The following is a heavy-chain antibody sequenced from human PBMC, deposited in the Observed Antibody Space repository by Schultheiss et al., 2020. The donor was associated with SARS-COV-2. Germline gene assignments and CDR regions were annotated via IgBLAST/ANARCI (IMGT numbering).Heavy chain of an antibody. J-gene: IGHJ4*02. CDR3: AKGGYSYGYLGYYFDY. Sequence: GGSLRLSCAASGFTFSSYAMSWVRQAPGKGLEWVSAISGSGGSTYYADSVKGRFTISRDNSKNTLYLQMNSLRAEDTAVYYCAKGGYSYGYLGYYFDYWGQGTLVTVSS. V-gene: IGHV3-23*01. D-gene: IGHD5-18*01. CDR2: ISGSGGST. CDR1: GFTFSSYA.